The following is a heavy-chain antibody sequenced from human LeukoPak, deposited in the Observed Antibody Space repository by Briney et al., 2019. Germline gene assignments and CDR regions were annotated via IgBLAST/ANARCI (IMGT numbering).Heavy chain of an antibody. CDR3: ARATMFVTQEDYYYYYMDV. D-gene: IGHD3-3*01. Sequence: GGSLRLSCAASGFTFSSYWMSWVRQAPGKGLEWVANIKQDGSEKYYVDSVKGRFTISRDNAKNSLYLQMNSLRAEDTAVYYCARATMFVTQEDYYYYYMDVWGKGTTVTVSS. CDR1: GFTFSSYW. J-gene: IGHJ6*03. CDR2: IKQDGSEK. V-gene: IGHV3-7*01.